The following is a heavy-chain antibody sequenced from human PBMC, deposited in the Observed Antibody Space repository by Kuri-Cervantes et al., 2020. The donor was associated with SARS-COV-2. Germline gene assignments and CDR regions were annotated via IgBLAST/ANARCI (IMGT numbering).Heavy chain of an antibody. CDR2: IYYSGST. D-gene: IGHD3-3*01. CDR3: AREMGRFWSNYYPTYFDY. V-gene: IGHV4-39*02. J-gene: IGHJ4*02. Sequence: ESLKISCTVSGGSISSSSYYWGWIRQPPGKGLEWIGSIYYSGSTYYNPSLKSRVTISVDTSKNQFSLKLSSVTAADTAVYYCAREMGRFWSNYYPTYFDYWGQGTLVTVSS. CDR1: GGSISSSSYY.